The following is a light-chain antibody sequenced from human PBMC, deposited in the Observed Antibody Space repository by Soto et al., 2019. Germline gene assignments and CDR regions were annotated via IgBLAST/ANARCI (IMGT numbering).Light chain of an antibody. CDR2: KAS. CDR1: QSISSW. V-gene: IGKV1-5*03. CDR3: QQYQSLWT. Sequence: DIQMTQSPSTLSASVGDTVTITCRASQSISSWLAWYQQKPGKAPKVLIYKASSLESGVPSRFSGSGSGTEFTLTISSQQPDDSATYYCQQYQSLWTFGQGTKAEIK. J-gene: IGKJ1*01.